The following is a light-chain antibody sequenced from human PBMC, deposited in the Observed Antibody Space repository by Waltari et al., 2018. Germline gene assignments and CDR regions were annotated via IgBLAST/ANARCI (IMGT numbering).Light chain of an antibody. Sequence: HSALTQPASVSGSPGQSITISCTGTRSDVGGSDFVSWYRQHPAKAPNLISFDVTERPSGISARFSGSKSGNTASLTISGLQSDDEADYYCASYTSSSNYVFGSGTTVTV. V-gene: IGLV2-14*03. J-gene: IGLJ1*01. CDR1: RSDVGGSDF. CDR3: ASYTSSSNYV. CDR2: DVT.